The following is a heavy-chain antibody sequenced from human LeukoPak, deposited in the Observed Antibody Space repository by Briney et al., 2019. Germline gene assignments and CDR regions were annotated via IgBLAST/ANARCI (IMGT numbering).Heavy chain of an antibody. J-gene: IGHJ6*02. D-gene: IGHD3-10*01. CDR2: IKQDGSEK. Sequence: GGSLRLSCAASGFTFSSYWRSWVRQAPGKGLEWVANIKQDGSEKYYVDSVKGRFTISRDNAQNSLNLQMNSLRPEDTAMYYCARVRTTGSYYGMDVWGQGTTVTVSS. CDR3: ARVRTTGSYYGMDV. CDR1: GFTFSSYW. V-gene: IGHV3-7*01.